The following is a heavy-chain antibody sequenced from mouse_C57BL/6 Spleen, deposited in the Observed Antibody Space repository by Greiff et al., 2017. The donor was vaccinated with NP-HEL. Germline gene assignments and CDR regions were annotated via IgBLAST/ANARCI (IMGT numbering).Heavy chain of an antibody. CDR1: GYTFTDYN. V-gene: IGHV1-18*01. D-gene: IGHD1-2*01. CDR2: INPNNGGT. Sequence: VQLQQSGPELVKPGASVKIPCKASGYTFTDYNMDWVKQSHGKSLEWIGDINPNNGGTIYNQKFKGKATLTVDKSSSTAYMELRSLTSEDTAVYYCARGLLRHYYYAMDYWGQGTSVTVSS. J-gene: IGHJ4*01. CDR3: ARGLLRHYYYAMDY.